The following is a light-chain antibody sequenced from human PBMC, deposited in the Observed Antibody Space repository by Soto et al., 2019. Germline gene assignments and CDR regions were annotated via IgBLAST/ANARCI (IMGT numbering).Light chain of an antibody. CDR1: QSVSSSY. CDR3: QQYGISPWT. J-gene: IGKJ1*01. V-gene: IGKV3-20*01. CDR2: GAS. Sequence: EIVLTQSPGTLSLSPGERATLSCSASQSVSSSYLAWYQQKPGQAPRLLIYGASSRATGIPDRFSGSGSGTDFTLTISRLEPEDFAVYYCQQYGISPWTFGQGTKVEI.